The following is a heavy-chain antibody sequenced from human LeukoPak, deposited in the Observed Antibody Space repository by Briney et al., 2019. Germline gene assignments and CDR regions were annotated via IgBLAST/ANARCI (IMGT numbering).Heavy chain of an antibody. CDR1: GFTFSSYS. Sequence: GGSLRLSRAASGFTFSSYSMNWVRQAPGKGLEWVSAISGSGGSTYYADSVKGRFTISRDNSKNTLYLQMNSLRAEDTAVYYCAKDYYDSSGYTEIDYWGQGTLVTVSS. D-gene: IGHD3-22*01. CDR3: AKDYYDSSGYTEIDY. CDR2: ISGSGGST. V-gene: IGHV3-23*01. J-gene: IGHJ4*02.